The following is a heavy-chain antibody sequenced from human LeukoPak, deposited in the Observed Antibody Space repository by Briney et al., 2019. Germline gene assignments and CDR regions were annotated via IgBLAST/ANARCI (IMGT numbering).Heavy chain of an antibody. J-gene: IGHJ4*02. D-gene: IGHD6-19*01. CDR3: ARFEHSSGWYVDY. V-gene: IGHV4-59*01. CDR1: GGSISSYY. CDR2: IYYSGST. Sequence: SETLSLTCTVSGGSISSYYWSWIRQPPGKGLGWIGYIYYSGSTNYNPSLKSRVTISVDTSKNQFSLKLSSVTAADTAVYYCARFEHSSGWYVDYWGQGTLVTVSS.